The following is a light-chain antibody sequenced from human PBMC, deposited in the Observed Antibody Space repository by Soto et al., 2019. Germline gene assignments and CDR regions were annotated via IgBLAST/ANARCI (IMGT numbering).Light chain of an antibody. Sequence: VLTQPPSASGTPGQRVTISCSGSSSNIGSNTVNWYQQLPGTAPKLLIYSNNQRPSGVPDRFSGSKSGTSASLAISGLQSEDEADYYCAAWDDSLNAHYVFGTGTQLTVL. V-gene: IGLV1-44*01. CDR1: SSNIGSNT. CDR3: AAWDDSLNAHYV. CDR2: SNN. J-gene: IGLJ1*01.